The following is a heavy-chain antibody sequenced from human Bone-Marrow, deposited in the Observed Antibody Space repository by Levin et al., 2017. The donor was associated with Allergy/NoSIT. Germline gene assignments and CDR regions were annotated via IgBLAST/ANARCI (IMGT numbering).Heavy chain of an antibody. V-gene: IGHV3-21*01. CDR2: ISSSSSYI. CDR3: ARDQAYYDSSGYWSDAFDI. D-gene: IGHD3-22*01. CDR1: GFTFSSYS. J-gene: IGHJ3*02. Sequence: GGSLRLSCAASGFTFSSYSMNWVRQAPGKGLEWVSSISSSSSYIYYADSVKGRFTISRDNAKNSLYLQMNSLRAEDTAVYYCARDQAYYDSSGYWSDAFDIWGQGTMVTVSS.